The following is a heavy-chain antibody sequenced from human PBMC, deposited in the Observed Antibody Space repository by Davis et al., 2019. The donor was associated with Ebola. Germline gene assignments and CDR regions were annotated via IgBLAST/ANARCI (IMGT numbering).Heavy chain of an antibody. J-gene: IGHJ4*02. V-gene: IGHV3-23*01. CDR2: ISGSGGST. Sequence: GGSLRLSCAASGFTFSSYAMNWVRQAPGKGLEWVSAISGSGGSTYYADSVKGRFTISRDNSKNTLYLQMNSLRAEDTAVYYCAKGTIVVVVAATGMDYWGQGTPVTVSS. D-gene: IGHD2-15*01. CDR3: AKGTIVVVVAATGMDY. CDR1: GFTFSSYA.